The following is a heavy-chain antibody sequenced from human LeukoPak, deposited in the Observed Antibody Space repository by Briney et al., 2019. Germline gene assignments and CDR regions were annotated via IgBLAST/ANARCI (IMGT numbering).Heavy chain of an antibody. J-gene: IGHJ4*02. Sequence: PGGSLRLSCAASGFTFSSHWMSWVRQAPGKGLEWVGNINQDGSQKYYVDSVKGRFTISRDNAKNSLYPQMNSLRAEDTAVYYCARDYQWSLDYWGQGTLVTVSS. CDR1: GFTFSSHW. CDR3: ARDYQWSLDY. D-gene: IGHD2-15*01. V-gene: IGHV3-7*04. CDR2: INQDGSQK.